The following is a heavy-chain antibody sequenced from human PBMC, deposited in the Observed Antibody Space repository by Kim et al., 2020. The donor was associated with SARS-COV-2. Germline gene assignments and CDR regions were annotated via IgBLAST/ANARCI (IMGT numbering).Heavy chain of an antibody. D-gene: IGHD4-17*01. V-gene: IGHV4-30-4*01. J-gene: IGHJ4*02. CDR2: IYYNGNT. Sequence: SETLSLTCTVSGASISSGDYYWSWIRQPPGKGLEWIGYIYYNGNTYYNPSLKSRITISVDTSKNQFSLKLNSVTAADTAVYYCAREWRHDYGGKLSVLLDYWGQGTLVTVSS. CDR3: AREWRHDYGGKLSVLLDY. CDR1: GASISSGDYY.